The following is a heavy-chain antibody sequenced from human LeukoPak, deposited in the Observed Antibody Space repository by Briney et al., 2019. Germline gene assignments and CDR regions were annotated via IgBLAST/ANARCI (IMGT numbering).Heavy chain of an antibody. CDR2: INPNSGGT. D-gene: IGHD3-3*01. CDR3: ASGPRSTIFGVDSYYFDY. Sequence: ASVKASCKTSGYTFIDYYMYWVRQAPGQGPEWMGWINPNSGGTKSPQKFQGRVTMSGDTSTSTAYLELSRLRSDDTAVYYCASGPRSTIFGVDSYYFDYWGQGTLVTVSS. CDR1: GYTFIDYY. J-gene: IGHJ4*02. V-gene: IGHV1-2*02.